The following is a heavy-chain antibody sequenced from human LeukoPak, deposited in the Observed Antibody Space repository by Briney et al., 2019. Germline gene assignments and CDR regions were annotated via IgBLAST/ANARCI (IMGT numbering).Heavy chain of an antibody. J-gene: IGHJ5*02. CDR3: ARDSGTTGEVKFDP. D-gene: IGHD3-10*01. CDR2: IYNGGII. CDR1: GDSISRYY. V-gene: IGHV4-4*07. Sequence: SETLSLTCTVSGDSISRYYWSWIRQPAGKGLEWIGRIYNGGIITYNPSLKSRVTMSIDTSNNQFSLRLRFVTAADTDVYYCARDSGTTGEVKFDPWGQGTLVTVSP.